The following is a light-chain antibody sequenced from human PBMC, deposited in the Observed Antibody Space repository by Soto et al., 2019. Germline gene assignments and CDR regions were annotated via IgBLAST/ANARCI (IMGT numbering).Light chain of an antibody. Sequence: QSALTQPPSASGSPGQSVTISCTGTSSDVGGYNYVSWYQQHPGKAPKLMIYEVSERPSGVPDRFSGSKSDNTASLTVSGLQAEDEADYYCSSYGGSNNLVFGGGTKLTVL. V-gene: IGLV2-8*01. J-gene: IGLJ2*01. CDR1: SSDVGGYNY. CDR3: SSYGGSNNLV. CDR2: EVS.